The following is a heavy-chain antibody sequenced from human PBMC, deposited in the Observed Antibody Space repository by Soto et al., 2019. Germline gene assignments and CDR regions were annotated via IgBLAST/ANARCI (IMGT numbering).Heavy chain of an antibody. Sequence: GGSLRLSCAASGFTFSSYAMSWVRQAPGKGLEWVSAISGSGDTTYYADSVKGRFTISRDNFKNTLYLQMNSLRAEDTAVYYCAKDRPEYSSGPDFDYWGQGTLVTVSS. D-gene: IGHD6-19*01. CDR3: AKDRPEYSSGPDFDY. V-gene: IGHV3-23*01. CDR2: ISGSGDTT. CDR1: GFTFSSYA. J-gene: IGHJ4*02.